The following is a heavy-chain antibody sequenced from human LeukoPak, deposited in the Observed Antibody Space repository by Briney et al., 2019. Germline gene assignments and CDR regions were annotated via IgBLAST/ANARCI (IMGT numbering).Heavy chain of an antibody. CDR3: AGHLKERYCTGGSCGFDQ. CDR1: GGSIESYY. Sequence: SETLSLTCTVSGGSIESYYWSWIRQPPGKGLEWIGFMHSSGSSYYNPSLKSRVTMSVDTSQNRFSLRLSSVTAADTAVYYCAGHLKERYCTGGSCGFDQWSQGTLVTVSS. V-gene: IGHV4-59*08. CDR2: MHSSGSS. D-gene: IGHD2-15*01. J-gene: IGHJ4*02.